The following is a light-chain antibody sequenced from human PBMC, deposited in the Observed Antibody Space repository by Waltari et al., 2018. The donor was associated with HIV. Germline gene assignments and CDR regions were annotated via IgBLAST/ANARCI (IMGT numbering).Light chain of an antibody. Sequence: DIQLTQSPSFLSASIGDRVTITCRASQGISSYLAWYQQKPGIAPKVLIYAASTLQGAVPSRFSGSGSGTEFTLTISSLQPEDFATYYCQQLNSYPRTFGQGTKVEIK. CDR2: AAS. CDR3: QQLNSYPRT. V-gene: IGKV1-9*01. J-gene: IGKJ1*01. CDR1: QGISSY.